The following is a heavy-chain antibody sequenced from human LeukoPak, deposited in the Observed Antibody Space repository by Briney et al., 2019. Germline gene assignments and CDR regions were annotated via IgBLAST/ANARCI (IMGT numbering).Heavy chain of an antibody. CDR3: ARGGGRVGASFDY. D-gene: IGHD1-26*01. Sequence: SETLSLTCSVSGGSISSSSYYWGWIRQPPGKGLEWIGTIYSRGSTYYNPSLKSRVTLSVDTSENQFSLKLSSVTAADTAVYYCARGGGRVGASFDYWGQGTLVTVSS. CDR1: GGSISSSSYY. CDR2: IYSRGST. J-gene: IGHJ4*02. V-gene: IGHV4-39*07.